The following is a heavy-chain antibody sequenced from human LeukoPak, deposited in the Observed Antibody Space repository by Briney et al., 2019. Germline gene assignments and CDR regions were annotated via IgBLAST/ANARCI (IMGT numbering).Heavy chain of an antibody. CDR1: GFTFSSYA. V-gene: IGHV3-23*01. CDR2: ISGSGGST. Sequence: GGSLRLSCAASGFTFSSYAMSWVRQAPGKGLEWVSAISGSGGSTYYADSVKGRFTISRDNSKNTLYLQMNSLRADDTAVYYCAKAYNYGDYEDYWGQGTLVTVSS. J-gene: IGHJ4*02. CDR3: AKAYNYGDYEDY. D-gene: IGHD4-17*01.